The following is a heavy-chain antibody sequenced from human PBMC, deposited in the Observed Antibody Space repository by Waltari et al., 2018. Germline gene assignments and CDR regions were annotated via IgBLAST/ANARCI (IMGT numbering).Heavy chain of an antibody. CDR3: AMEVGATGGWFDP. D-gene: IGHD1-26*01. J-gene: IGHJ5*02. Sequence: EVQLLESGGGLVQPGGSLSLSCAASGFTFSSYALSWVRQAPGKGLEWVSAISGSGGSTYYADSVKGRFTISRDNSKNTLYLQMNSLRAEDTAVYYCAMEVGATGGWFDPWGQGTLVTVSS. V-gene: IGHV3-23*01. CDR2: ISGSGGST. CDR1: GFTFSSYA.